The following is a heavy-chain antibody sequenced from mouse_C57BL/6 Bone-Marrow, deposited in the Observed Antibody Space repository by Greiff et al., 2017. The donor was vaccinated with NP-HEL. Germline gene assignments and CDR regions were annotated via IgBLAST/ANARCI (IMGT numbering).Heavy chain of an antibody. CDR3: ARWVSLFMAMDY. V-gene: IGHV1-56*01. CDR2: IFPGSGST. CDR1: GYTFTSHW. Sequence: VQLQQSGPELVRPGASVKISCKAPGYTFTSHWMQWVRQRPGQGLEGIGEIFPGSGSTYYNEEFKGRATLTVDTSSSSAYMQLSSLTSEDSAVYFCARWVSLFMAMDYWGQGTSVTVSS. D-gene: IGHD6-1*01. J-gene: IGHJ4*01.